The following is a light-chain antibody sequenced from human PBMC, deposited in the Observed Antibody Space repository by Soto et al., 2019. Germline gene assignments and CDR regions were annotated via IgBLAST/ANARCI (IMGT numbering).Light chain of an antibody. CDR2: GAS. CDR1: QSVDRS. CDR3: QQYSHWPT. Sequence: DIVMTQSPVTLSVSAGERVTLSCRASQSVDRSLAWYQQKPGQPPRLLIYGASTRATDIPSRFSGSGSGTDFTLTISSLQSEDFADYYCQQYSHWPTFGQGTTLQIK. J-gene: IGKJ2*01. V-gene: IGKV3-15*01.